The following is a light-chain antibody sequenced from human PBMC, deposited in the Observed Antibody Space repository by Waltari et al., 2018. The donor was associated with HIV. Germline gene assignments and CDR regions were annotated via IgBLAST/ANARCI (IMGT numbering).Light chain of an antibody. CDR1: QVIAYS. J-gene: IGKJ4*01. CDR3: QHFHDYPHT. CDR2: DAS. Sequence: AIQLTQSPSSVSASVGDRVTITCRSSQVIAYSLAWYQQKSGKPPKLLVYDASSLESGVPSRFSGSISGTDFTLTISSLQPEDFATYYCQHFHDYPHTFGGGTKVEIE. V-gene: IGKV1D-13*01.